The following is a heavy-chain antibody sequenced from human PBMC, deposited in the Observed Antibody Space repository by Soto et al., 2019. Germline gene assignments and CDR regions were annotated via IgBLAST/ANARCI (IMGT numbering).Heavy chain of an antibody. J-gene: IGHJ4*02. Sequence: QVPLPESGPGLVKPSQTLSLTCTVSGGSISSGGYYWSWIRQHPGKGLEWIGYIYYSGSTYYNPSNKSRVTRSVDTSKNQYSRKMSSVTAADTAVYDDASGKGDFAYGGQGTLVTVSS. CDR3: ASGKGDFAY. V-gene: IGHV4-31*03. CDR2: IYYSGST. CDR1: GGSISSGGYY. D-gene: IGHD1-1*01.